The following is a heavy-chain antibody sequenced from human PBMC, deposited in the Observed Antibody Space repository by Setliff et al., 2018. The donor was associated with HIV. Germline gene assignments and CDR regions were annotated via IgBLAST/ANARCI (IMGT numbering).Heavy chain of an antibody. CDR2: IYTSRGT. CDR1: GGSISGYH. V-gene: IGHV4-4*09. CDR3: ARDRYAGEIDY. Sequence: PSETLSLTCTVSGGSISGYHWNWLRQTPGKGLEWIGYIYTSRGTNYNHSLRTRVTISVDTSKNQFSLKMGSVTAADTAVYYCARDRYAGEIDYWGQGTLVTVSS. J-gene: IGHJ4*02. D-gene: IGHD3-10*01.